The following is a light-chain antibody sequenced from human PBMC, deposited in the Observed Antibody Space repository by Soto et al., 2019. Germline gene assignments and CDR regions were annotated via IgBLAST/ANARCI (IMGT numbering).Light chain of an antibody. CDR1: SSDVGGYNY. Sequence: QSVLTQPASVSGSPGQSIAISCTGTSSDVGGYNYVSWYQHHPGKAPKLLIFDVTDRSSGVSSRFSGSKSGNTASLTISGLQPEDEADYYCTSYTTSATLVFGGGTQLTVL. J-gene: IGLJ2*01. CDR3: TSYTTSATLV. CDR2: DVT. V-gene: IGLV2-14*03.